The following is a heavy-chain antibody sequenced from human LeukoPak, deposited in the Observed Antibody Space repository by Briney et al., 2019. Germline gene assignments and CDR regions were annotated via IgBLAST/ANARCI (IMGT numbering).Heavy chain of an antibody. D-gene: IGHD5-18*01. J-gene: IGHJ4*02. CDR2: ISAYNGNT. V-gene: IGHV1-18*01. Sequence: ASVKVSCKASGYTFTSYGISWVRQAPGQGLEWMGWISAYNGNTNYAQKLQGRVTMTTDTSTSTAYMELRSLRSDDTAVYYCARDRRPYSYGPADYWGQGTLVTVSS. CDR1: GYTFTSYG. CDR3: ARDRRPYSYGPADY.